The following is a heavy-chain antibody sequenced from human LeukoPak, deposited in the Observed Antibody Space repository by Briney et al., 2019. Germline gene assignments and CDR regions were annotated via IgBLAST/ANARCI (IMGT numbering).Heavy chain of an antibody. Sequence: GGYLRLSCAASGFTVSRKYMSWVRQAPGKGLEWVAVIYTDGSTYYADSVKGRFTISRDNAKNSLYLQMNSLRAEDTAVYYCVRGKGYGWRPFDYWGQGTLVTVSS. D-gene: IGHD5-12*01. V-gene: IGHV3-53*01. CDR3: VRGKGYGWRPFDY. CDR2: IYTDGST. J-gene: IGHJ4*02. CDR1: GFTVSRKY.